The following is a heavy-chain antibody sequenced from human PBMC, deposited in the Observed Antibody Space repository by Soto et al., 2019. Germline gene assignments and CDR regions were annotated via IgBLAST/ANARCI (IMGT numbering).Heavy chain of an antibody. CDR3: AETSCLQWYYMDV. CDR2: TYYRSRCYN. J-gene: IGHJ6*03. Sequence: PSQTLSLTSVISGDSVSSNSAAWNWIRQSPSRGLEWLGRTYYRSRCYNDYAVSVRSRITVNADTSKNQFSLHLNSVTPEDMAVYYCAETSCLQWYYMDVWDKGTTVTVSS. D-gene: IGHD6-19*01. V-gene: IGHV6-1*01. CDR1: GDSVSSNSAA.